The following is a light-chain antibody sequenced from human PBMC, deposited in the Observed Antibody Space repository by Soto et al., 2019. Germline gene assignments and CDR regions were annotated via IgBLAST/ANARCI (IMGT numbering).Light chain of an antibody. CDR3: HQYNIWPET. Sequence: EILMTQSPATLSVSPGERATLSCRASQSLSNNLAWYQQKPGQAPRLLIYGASTRATDIPARFSGSGSGTEFTLTISSLQSEDFAVYYCHQYNIWPETFGQGTRWKSN. CDR2: GAS. V-gene: IGKV3-15*01. J-gene: IGKJ1*01. CDR1: QSLSNN.